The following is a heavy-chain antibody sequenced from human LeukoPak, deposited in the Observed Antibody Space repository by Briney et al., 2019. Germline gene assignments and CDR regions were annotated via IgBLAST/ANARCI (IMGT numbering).Heavy chain of an antibody. CDR1: GGSISSSSYY. D-gene: IGHD3-3*01. Sequence: SETLSLACTVSGGSISSSSYYWGWIRQPPGKGLEWIGSIYYSGSTYYNPSLKSRVTISVDTSKNQFSLKLSSVTAADTAVYYCARQPRVLRFLEWLLYSWFDPWGRGTLVTVSS. CDR3: ARQPRVLRFLEWLLYSWFDP. V-gene: IGHV4-39*01. CDR2: IYYSGST. J-gene: IGHJ5*02.